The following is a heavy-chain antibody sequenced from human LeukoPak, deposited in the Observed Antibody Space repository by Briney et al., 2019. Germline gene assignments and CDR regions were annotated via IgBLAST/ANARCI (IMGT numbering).Heavy chain of an antibody. CDR2: ISSSSSTI. CDR3: ARDVTIFGVVAFDY. V-gene: IGHV3-48*01. Sequence: PGGSLRLSCAASGSTFSSYSMNWVRQAPGKGLEWVSYISSSSSTIYYADSVKGRFTISRDNAKNSLYLQMNSLRAEDTAVYYCARDVTIFGVVAFDYWGQGTLVTVSS. CDR1: GSTFSSYS. D-gene: IGHD3-3*01. J-gene: IGHJ4*02.